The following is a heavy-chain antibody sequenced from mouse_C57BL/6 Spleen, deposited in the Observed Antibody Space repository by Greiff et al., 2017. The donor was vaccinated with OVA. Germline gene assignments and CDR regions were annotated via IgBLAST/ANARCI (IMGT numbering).Heavy chain of an antibody. Sequence: VQLKQPGAELVRPGSSVKLSCKASGYTFTSYWMHWVKQRPIQGLEWIGNIDPSDSETHYNQKFKDKATLTVDKSSSTAYMQLSSLTSEDSAVYYCARTFITTGYFDVWGTGTTVTVSS. D-gene: IGHD1-1*01. V-gene: IGHV1-52*01. CDR3: ARTFITTGYFDV. CDR1: GYTFTSYW. CDR2: IDPSDSET. J-gene: IGHJ1*03.